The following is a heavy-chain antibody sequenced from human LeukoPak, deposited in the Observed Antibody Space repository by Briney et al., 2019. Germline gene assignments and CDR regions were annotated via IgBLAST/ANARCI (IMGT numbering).Heavy chain of an antibody. CDR3: ARRVRRITMVRGVIITPCWFDP. CDR1: GYIFTSYD. CDR2: MNPNSGNT. Sequence: ASVKVSCKASGYIFTSYDINWVRQATGQGLEWMGWMNPNSGNTGYAQKFQGRVTMTRNTSISTAYMELSSLRSEDTAVYYCARRVRRITMVRGVIITPCWFDPWGQGTLVTVSS. V-gene: IGHV1-8*01. J-gene: IGHJ5*02. D-gene: IGHD3-10*01.